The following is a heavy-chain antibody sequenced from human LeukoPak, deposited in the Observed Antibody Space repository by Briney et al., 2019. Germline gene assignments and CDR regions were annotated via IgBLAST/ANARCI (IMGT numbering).Heavy chain of an antibody. V-gene: IGHV3-23*01. J-gene: IGHJ4*02. CDR2: ISGSGGST. Sequence: PGGSLRLSCAASGFTFSSYAMSWVRQAPGKGLEWVSAISGSGGSTYYADSVKGRFTISRDNSKNTLYLQMNSLRAEDTAVYYCAKAPVRFLEWLLWYHFDYWGQGTLVTVSS. D-gene: IGHD3-3*01. CDR3: AKAPVRFLEWLLWYHFDY. CDR1: GFTFSSYA.